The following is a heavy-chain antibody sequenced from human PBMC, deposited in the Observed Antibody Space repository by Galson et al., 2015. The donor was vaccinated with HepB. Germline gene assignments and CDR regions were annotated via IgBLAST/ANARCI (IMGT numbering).Heavy chain of an antibody. D-gene: IGHD3/OR15-3a*01. V-gene: IGHV2-5*02. CDR1: GFSLSTTGVG. Sequence: PALVKPTQTLTLTCTFSGFSLSTTGVGVGWIRQPPGKALDWLALIYWDDDKRYSPSLKSRLSITKDTSRNQVVLTMTNMDPMDTATYYCAHVPLNLRRTGYYYGMDVWGQGTTVTVS. CDR3: AHVPLNLRRTGYYYGMDV. CDR2: IYWDDDK. J-gene: IGHJ6*02.